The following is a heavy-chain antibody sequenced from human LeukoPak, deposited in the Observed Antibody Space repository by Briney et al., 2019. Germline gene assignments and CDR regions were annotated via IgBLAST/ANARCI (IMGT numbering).Heavy chain of an antibody. V-gene: IGHV4-39*07. CDR1: GGSISSSSYY. Sequence: SSEKLSLTCTVAGGSISSSSYYWGWIRQPPGKGLEWIGSIYYSGSTYYNPSLKSRVTISVDTSKNQFSLKLSSVTAADTAVYYCARLAIVSFDYWGQGTLVTVSS. CDR3: ARLAIVSFDY. D-gene: IGHD3-22*01. CDR2: IYYSGST. J-gene: IGHJ4*02.